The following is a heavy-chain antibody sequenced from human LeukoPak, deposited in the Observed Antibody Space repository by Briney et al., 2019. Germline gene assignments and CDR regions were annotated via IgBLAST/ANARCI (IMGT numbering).Heavy chain of an antibody. CDR1: GYTFTGYY. Sequence: GASVKVSRKASGYTFTGYYIHWVRQAPGQGLEWMGWINPNSGGTNYAQKFQGRVTMTRDTSISTAYMELSRLRSDDTAVYYCANDLNRGYSMFYFDYWGQGTLVTVSS. CDR2: INPNSGGT. D-gene: IGHD5-18*01. CDR3: ANDLNRGYSMFYFDY. V-gene: IGHV1-2*02. J-gene: IGHJ4*02.